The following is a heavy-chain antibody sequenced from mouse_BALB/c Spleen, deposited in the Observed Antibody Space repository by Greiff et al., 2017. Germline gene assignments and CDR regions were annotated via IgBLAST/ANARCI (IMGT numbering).Heavy chain of an antibody. D-gene: IGHD1-1*01. V-gene: IGHV5-6-5*01. Sequence: EVQRVESGGGLVKPGGSLKLSCAASGFTFSSYAMSWVRQTPEKRLEWVASISSGGSTYYPDSVKGRFTISRDNARNILYLQMSSLRSEDTAMYYCARGFTTPYYFDYWGQGTTLTVSS. CDR1: GFTFSSYA. CDR3: ARGFTTPYYFDY. CDR2: ISSGGST. J-gene: IGHJ2*01.